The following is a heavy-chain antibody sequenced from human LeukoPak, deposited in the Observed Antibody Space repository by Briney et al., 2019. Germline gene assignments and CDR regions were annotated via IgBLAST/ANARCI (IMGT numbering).Heavy chain of an antibody. CDR2: IYHTGST. V-gene: IGHV4-38-2*01. CDR1: GYSISRGYY. CDR3: ARGLEGYSAGWSRFFEY. J-gene: IGHJ4*02. D-gene: IGHD6-19*01. Sequence: SETLSLTCGVSGYSISRGYYWGWIRQPLGNGLEWIGNIYHTGSTYYNPSLRSRVTISVDTSKNQFFLKLTSVTAADTAVYYCARGLEGYSAGWSRFFEYWGQGTLATVSS.